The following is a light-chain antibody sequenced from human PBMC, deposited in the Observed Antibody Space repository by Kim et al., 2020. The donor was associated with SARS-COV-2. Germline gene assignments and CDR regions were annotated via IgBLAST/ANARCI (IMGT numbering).Light chain of an antibody. J-gene: IGKJ5*01. CDR1: QSVDRN. CDR3: QQYRYWPIT. Sequence: EIMMTQSPATLSVSPGGGATLSCRASQSVDRNVAWYQQKTGQPPRLLIYRASTRATGIPARFSGSGSGTDFSLTISSLQSEDLALYYCQQYRYWPITFGQRTRLEIK. CDR2: RAS. V-gene: IGKV3-15*01.